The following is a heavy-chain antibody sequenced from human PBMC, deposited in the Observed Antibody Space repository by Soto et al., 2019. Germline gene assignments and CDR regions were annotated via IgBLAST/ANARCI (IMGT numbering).Heavy chain of an antibody. CDR2: IIPIFGTA. CDR3: ERDFIRDDSNGHDAFDI. D-gene: IGHD3-22*01. J-gene: IGHJ3*02. V-gene: IGHV1-69*01. Sequence: QVQLVQSGAEVKKPGSSVKVSCNASGGNFSSYAISWERQAPGQGLDRMGGIIPIFGTANYAQKFQGRVTITADESTSTAYMELSSLRSEDTAVYYCERDFIRDDSNGHDAFDIWGQGTMVTVSS. CDR1: GGNFSSYA.